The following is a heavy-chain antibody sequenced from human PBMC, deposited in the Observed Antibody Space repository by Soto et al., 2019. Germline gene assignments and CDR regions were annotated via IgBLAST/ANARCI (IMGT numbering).Heavy chain of an antibody. CDR3: AIDSAAGVGNDRGPFDY. D-gene: IGHD3-22*01. CDR2: INPNSGGT. Sequence: GASVKVSCKASGYTFTGYYMHWVRQAPGQGLEWMGWINPNSGGTNYAQKFQGWVTMTRDTSISTAYMELSSLRSDDTAVYYCAIDSAAGVGNDRGPFDYWGQGSLVTGSS. V-gene: IGHV1-2*04. CDR1: GYTFTGYY. J-gene: IGHJ4*02.